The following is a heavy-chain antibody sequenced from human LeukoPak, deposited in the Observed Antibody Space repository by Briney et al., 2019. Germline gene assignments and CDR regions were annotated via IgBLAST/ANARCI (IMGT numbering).Heavy chain of an antibody. V-gene: IGHV1-2*02. CDR3: ARHIAAAGTPTFDY. CDR1: GYTFTGYY. D-gene: IGHD6-13*01. J-gene: IGHJ4*02. CDR2: INPNSGGT. Sequence: WASVKVSCKASGYTFTGYYMHWVRQPPGQGLEWMGWINPNSGGTNYAQKFQGRVTITADKSTSTAYMELSSLRSEDTAVYYCARHIAAAGTPTFDYWGQGTLVTVSS.